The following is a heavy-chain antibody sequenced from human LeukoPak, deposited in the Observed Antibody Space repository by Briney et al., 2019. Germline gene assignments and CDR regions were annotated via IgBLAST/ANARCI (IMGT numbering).Heavy chain of an antibody. V-gene: IGHV4-39*07. D-gene: IGHD1-1*01. CDR1: GGSISSSSYY. CDR3: AKKQTGNMYGL. J-gene: IGHJ4*02. CDR2: FSSGGSA. Sequence: PSETLSLTCIVPGGSISSSSYYWAWIRQSPGKGLEWIGTFSSGGSAYYNPSLTSRVSISKDTSDNQFSLRLYSVTAADTAVYFWAKKQTGNMYGLWGQGTQVTVSS.